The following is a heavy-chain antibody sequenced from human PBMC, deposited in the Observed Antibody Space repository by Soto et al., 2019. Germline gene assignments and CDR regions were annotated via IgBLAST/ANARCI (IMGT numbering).Heavy chain of an antibody. CDR1: GFTFSSYW. J-gene: IGHJ4*02. CDR2: IRQDGSDK. Sequence: EVQLVESGGGLVQPGGSLRLSCAASGFTFSSYWMSWVRQAPGKGLEWVANIRQDGSDKYYVDSVKGRFTISRDNSKNSLYLQMNRLRAEDTAIYYCASPQQWLGQRGDFDYWGQGTLVTVSS. D-gene: IGHD6-19*01. V-gene: IGHV3-7*05. CDR3: ASPQQWLGQRGDFDY.